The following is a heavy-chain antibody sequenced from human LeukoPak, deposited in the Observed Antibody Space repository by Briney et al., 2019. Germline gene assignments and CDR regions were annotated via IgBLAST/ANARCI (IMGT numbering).Heavy chain of an antibody. V-gene: IGHV5-51*01. D-gene: IGHD5-12*01. CDR1: GYSFTSYW. CDR2: IYPGDSDT. CDR3: ARIGDGYSGYDYFDY. J-gene: IGHJ4*02. Sequence: WESLKISCKGSGYSFTSYWIGWVRQMPGKGLEWMGIIYPGDSDTRYSPSFQGQVTISADKSISTAYLQWSSLKASDTAMYYCARIGDGYSGYDYFDYWGQGTLVTVSS.